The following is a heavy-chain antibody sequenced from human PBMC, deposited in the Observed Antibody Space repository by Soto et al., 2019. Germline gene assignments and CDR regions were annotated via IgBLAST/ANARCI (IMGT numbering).Heavy chain of an antibody. D-gene: IGHD2-15*01. Sequence: GSAVKVSCKASGYTFIAYYIHWVLQAPGQGLEWMGWINPRSGGINYAQKFQGRVTMTRDTSITTAYMELNRLTSDDTAVYYCARARKRPNLRATGYRGQGTVVPVVS. CDR1: GYTFIAYY. J-gene: IGHJ1*01. CDR2: INPRSGGI. CDR3: ARARKRPNLRATGY. V-gene: IGHV1-2*02.